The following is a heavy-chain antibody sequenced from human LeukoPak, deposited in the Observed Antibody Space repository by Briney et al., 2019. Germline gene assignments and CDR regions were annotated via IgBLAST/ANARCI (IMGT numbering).Heavy chain of an antibody. CDR1: GYTFTGYY. J-gene: IGHJ4*02. V-gene: IGHV1-2*02. D-gene: IGHD4-17*01. CDR3: AKDRGWQYADYETVAVEH. Sequence: ASVKVSCKASGYTFTGYYMHWVRQAPGQGLEWMGWINPNSGGTNYAQKFQGRVTMTRDTSISTAYMELSRLRSDDTAVYYCAKDRGWQYADYETVAVEHWGQGTLVPVSS. CDR2: INPNSGGT.